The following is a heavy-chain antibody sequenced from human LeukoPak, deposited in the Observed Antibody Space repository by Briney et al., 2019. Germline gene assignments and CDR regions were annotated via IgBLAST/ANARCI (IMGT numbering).Heavy chain of an antibody. Sequence: ASVKVSCKASGGTFSSYAISWVRQAPGQGLEWMGGIIPIFGTANYAQKFQGRVTITADESTSAAYMELSSLRSEDTAVYYCARSPGPYCTNGVCSTFDPWGQGTLVTVSS. CDR1: GGTFSSYA. CDR3: ARSPGPYCTNGVCSTFDP. D-gene: IGHD2-8*01. V-gene: IGHV1-69*13. CDR2: IIPIFGTA. J-gene: IGHJ5*02.